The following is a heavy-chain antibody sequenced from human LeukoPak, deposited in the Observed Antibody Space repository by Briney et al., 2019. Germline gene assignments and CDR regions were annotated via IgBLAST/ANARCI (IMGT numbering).Heavy chain of an antibody. J-gene: IGHJ5*02. CDR2: IIPIFGTA. Sequence: ASVKDSFKASGGTFSSYAISWLRQAPGQGGEWMGGIIPIFGTANYAQKFQGRVTITTDESTSTAYMELSSLRSEDTAVYYCASSIAAASNWLAPWGQGTLVTVSS. V-gene: IGHV1-69*05. CDR1: GGTFSSYA. D-gene: IGHD6-13*01. CDR3: ASSIAAASNWLAP.